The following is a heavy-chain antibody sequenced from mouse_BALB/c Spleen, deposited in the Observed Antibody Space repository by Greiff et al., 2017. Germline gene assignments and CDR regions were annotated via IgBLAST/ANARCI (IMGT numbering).Heavy chain of an antibody. J-gene: IGHJ4*01. D-gene: IGHD3-2*01. CDR2: IYPGGGYT. CDR3: ARRGGDISGYARYAIDY. Sequence: VQLQQSGAELVRPGTSVKISCKASGYTFTNYWLGWVKQRPGHGLEWIGDIYPGGGYTNYNEQFKGKATLTADTSSSTAYMQLSSLTSEDSAVYFCARRGGDISGYARYAIDYWGQGTSVTVSS. V-gene: IGHV1-63*02. CDR1: GYTFTNYW.